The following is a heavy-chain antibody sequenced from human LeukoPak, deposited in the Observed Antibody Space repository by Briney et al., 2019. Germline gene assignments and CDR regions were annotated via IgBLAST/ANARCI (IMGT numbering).Heavy chain of an antibody. Sequence: SETLSPTCTVSGGSISSYYWSWIRQPPGKGLEWIGYIYYSGSTNYNPSLKSRVTISVDTSKNQFSLKLSSVTAADTAVYYCARVSKDAFDIWGQGTMVTVSS. CDR2: IYYSGST. CDR3: ARVSKDAFDI. J-gene: IGHJ3*02. CDR1: GGSISSYY. V-gene: IGHV4-59*01.